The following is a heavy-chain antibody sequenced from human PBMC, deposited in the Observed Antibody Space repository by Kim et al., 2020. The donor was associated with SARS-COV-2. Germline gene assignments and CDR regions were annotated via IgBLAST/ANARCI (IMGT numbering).Heavy chain of an antibody. Sequence: ASVKVSCKASGYTFTDYNMHWVRQAPGQGLEWMGRIEINSGVPHYAKKFQGRVTVTRDTSIRTGYMELSGLRSDDTAVYFCARGINYGLDVWGQGTTVAVS. CDR1: GYTFTDYN. J-gene: IGHJ6*02. CDR3: ARGINYGLDV. D-gene: IGHD3-16*01. CDR2: IEINSGVP. V-gene: IGHV1-2*06.